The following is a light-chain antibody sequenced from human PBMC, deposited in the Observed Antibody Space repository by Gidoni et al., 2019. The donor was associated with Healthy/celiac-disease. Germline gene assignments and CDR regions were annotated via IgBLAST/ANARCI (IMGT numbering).Light chain of an antibody. Sequence: IQMTKAPSSLSASVGDRVTITCRARQSISSYLNWYQQKPGKAPKLLIYAASSLQSGVPSRFSGSGSGTDFTLTISSLQPEDFATYYCQQRYSTPYTFXQXTKLEIK. J-gene: IGKJ2*01. CDR2: AAS. V-gene: IGKV1-39*01. CDR3: QQRYSTPYT. CDR1: QSISSY.